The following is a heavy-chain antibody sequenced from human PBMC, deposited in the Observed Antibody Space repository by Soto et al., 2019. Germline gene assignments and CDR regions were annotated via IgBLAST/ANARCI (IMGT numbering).Heavy chain of an antibody. Sequence: PSETLSLTCTVSGVSVNSGNYYWSWIRQTPGKGLEWIGYIYQSGSTRYNPSLKSRVTISVDTSKNQFSLKLSSVTAADTAVYYCARHRNPKYSSSWYFDYWGQGTLVTVSS. CDR1: GVSVNSGNYY. D-gene: IGHD6-13*01. CDR2: IYQSGST. J-gene: IGHJ4*02. V-gene: IGHV4-61*01. CDR3: ARHRNPKYSSSWYFDY.